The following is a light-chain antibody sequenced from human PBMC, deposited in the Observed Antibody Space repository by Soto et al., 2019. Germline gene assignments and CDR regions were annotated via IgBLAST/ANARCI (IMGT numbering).Light chain of an antibody. J-gene: IGKJ1*01. CDR3: KQYSSFSRT. Sequence: DIQMTQSPSTLSASVGDRVTITCRASQTIGTWLAWYQQKPGKAPELLIYDASTLEGGVQSRFSGSGSETEFSLTITSLQPDDFATFYCKQYSSFSRTFGQGTKVDIK. CDR1: QTIGTW. V-gene: IGKV1-5*01. CDR2: DAS.